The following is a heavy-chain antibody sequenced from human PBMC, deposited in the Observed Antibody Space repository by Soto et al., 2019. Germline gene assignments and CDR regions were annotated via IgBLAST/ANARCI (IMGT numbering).Heavy chain of an antibody. J-gene: IGHJ4*02. Sequence: LKVSCKGSGYNFAGYWIAWVRQMPGKGLELMGIIYPSDSDTRYRPSFQGQVTISADKSISSAYLQWSSLRASDTAMYYCARGGVSTRTFDYWGQGTPVTVSS. D-gene: IGHD3-3*01. CDR3: ARGGVSTRTFDY. V-gene: IGHV5-51*01. CDR1: GYNFAGYW. CDR2: IYPSDSDT.